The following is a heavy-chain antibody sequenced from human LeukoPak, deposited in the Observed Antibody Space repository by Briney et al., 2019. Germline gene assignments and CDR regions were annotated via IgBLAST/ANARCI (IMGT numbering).Heavy chain of an antibody. CDR2: INPCRGST. D-gene: IGHD3-10*01. V-gene: IGHV1-46*01. Sequence: ASVTVSHKASRYSLPNYYMQWVRPAPGQGLEWMGIINPCRGSTRSAQKFQGRVTMTRETSTSTVYMELRSLRSEDTAVYYCASVRYYGSGSYTRGAFDIWGQGTMVTVSS. CDR1: RYSLPNYY. J-gene: IGHJ3*02. CDR3: ASVRYYGSGSYTRGAFDI.